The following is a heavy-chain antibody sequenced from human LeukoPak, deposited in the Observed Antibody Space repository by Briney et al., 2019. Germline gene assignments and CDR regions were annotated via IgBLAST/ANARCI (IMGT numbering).Heavy chain of an antibody. D-gene: IGHD6-13*01. CDR1: GYTFTSYD. CDR2: MNPNSGNT. Sequence: ASVKVSCKASGYTFTSYDINWVRQATGQGLEWMGWMNPNSGNTGYAQKFQGRVTMTRNTSISTAYMGLSSLRSEDTAVYYCARLRRIAAAGYYYYYGMDVWGQGTTVTVSS. CDR3: ARLRRIAAAGYYYYYGMDV. V-gene: IGHV1-8*01. J-gene: IGHJ6*02.